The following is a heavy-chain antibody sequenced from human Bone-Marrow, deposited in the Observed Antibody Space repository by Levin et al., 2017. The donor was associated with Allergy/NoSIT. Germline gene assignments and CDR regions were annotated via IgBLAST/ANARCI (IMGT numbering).Heavy chain of an antibody. CDR1: GFTFSSYA. D-gene: IGHD5-18*01. J-gene: IGHJ4*02. CDR2: ISGSGGST. Sequence: GESLKISCAASGFTFSSYAMSWVRQAPGKGLEWVSAISGSGGSTYYADSVKGRFTISRDNSKNTLYLQMNSLRADDTAVYYCAKDLEIRKNTAMVTSIDYWGQGTLVTVSS. CDR3: AKDLEIRKNTAMVTSIDY. V-gene: IGHV3-23*01.